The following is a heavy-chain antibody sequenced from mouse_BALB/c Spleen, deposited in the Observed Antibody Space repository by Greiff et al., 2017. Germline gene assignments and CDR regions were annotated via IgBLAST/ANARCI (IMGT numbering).Heavy chain of an antibody. Sequence: LEESGPELVKPGASVKMSCKASGYTFTSYVMHWVKQKPGQGLEWIGYINPYNDGTKYNEKFKGKATLTSDKSSSTAYMELSSLTSEDSAVYYCARRTSGYYFDYWGQGTTLTVSS. CDR2: INPYNDGT. J-gene: IGHJ2*01. V-gene: IGHV1-14*01. CDR1: GYTFTSYV. CDR3: ARRTSGYYFDY. D-gene: IGHD2-2*01.